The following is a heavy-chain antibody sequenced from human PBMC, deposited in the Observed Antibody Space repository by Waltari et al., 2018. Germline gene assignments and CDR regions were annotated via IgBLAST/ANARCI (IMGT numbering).Heavy chain of an antibody. D-gene: IGHD2-15*01. Sequence: QVQLVQSGAEVKKPGSSVKVSCKASGGTFSSYAISWVRQAPGQGLEWMGGIIPIFGTANYEQKFQGRVTITTDESTSTAYMELSSLRSEDTAVYYCARGQTVVAAISYPFDYWGQGTLVTVSS. J-gene: IGHJ4*02. CDR1: GGTFSSYA. CDR2: IIPIFGTA. CDR3: ARGQTVVAAISYPFDY. V-gene: IGHV1-69*05.